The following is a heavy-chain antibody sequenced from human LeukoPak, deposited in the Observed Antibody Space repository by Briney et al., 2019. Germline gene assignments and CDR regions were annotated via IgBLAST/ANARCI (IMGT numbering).Heavy chain of an antibody. J-gene: IGHJ4*02. CDR3: ARDQIGYGLDY. Sequence: PSETLSRTCIVSSGSINNHYWSWIRQPPGKGLEWIGYIYDSWNTNYNPSLKSRVTISIDTSKNQFSLNLTSVTAADTAVYYCARDQIGYGLDYWGQGTLVTVSS. CDR2: IYDSWNT. D-gene: IGHD5-18*01. V-gene: IGHV4-59*11. CDR1: SGSINNHY.